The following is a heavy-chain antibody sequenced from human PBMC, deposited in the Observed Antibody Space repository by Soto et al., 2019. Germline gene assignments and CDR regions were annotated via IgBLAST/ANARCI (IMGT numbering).Heavy chain of an antibody. J-gene: IGHJ3*02. CDR1: GFTFSSYW. V-gene: IGHV3-7*01. Sequence: PGGSLRLSCVASGFTFSSYWMTWVRQAPGKGLEWVANVKQDGSDEDYVDSVKGRFTISRDNAKNSVYLQMNSLRAEDTAVDYCASVTAMDAFDIRGQRTTVTVSS. CDR2: VKQDGSDE. D-gene: IGHD4-4*01. CDR3: ASVTAMDAFDI.